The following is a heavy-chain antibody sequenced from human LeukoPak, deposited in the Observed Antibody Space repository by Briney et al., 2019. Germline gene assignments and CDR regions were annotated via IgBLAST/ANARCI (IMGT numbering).Heavy chain of an antibody. CDR1: GYSISNGYN. CDR3: ARTYINFSNYFDP. V-gene: IGHV4-38-2*02. Sequence: SETLSLTCTVSGYSISNGYNWGWVRQPPGRGLECIGSISHTGSTYCNPSLESRVTISLDTSNNQFSLELSSVTAADTAVYYCARTYINFSNYFDPWGQGSLVTVSS. CDR2: ISHTGST. J-gene: IGHJ5*02. D-gene: IGHD4-11*01.